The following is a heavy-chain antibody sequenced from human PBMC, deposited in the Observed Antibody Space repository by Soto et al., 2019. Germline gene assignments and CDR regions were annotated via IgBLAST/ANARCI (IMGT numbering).Heavy chain of an antibody. CDR1: TYTFTTYS. CDR3: ARSRGVPHNFDN. D-gene: IGHD3-10*01. J-gene: IGHJ4*02. CDR2: INPSGGST. Sequence: GASVKVSCKASTYTFTTYSFHWVRQAPGQGLEWMGIINPSGGSTRYAQKFQGRVTITSDTSTGTVYMELRSLRSEDTAMYYCARSRGVPHNFDNWGQGTLVTVSS. V-gene: IGHV1-46*01.